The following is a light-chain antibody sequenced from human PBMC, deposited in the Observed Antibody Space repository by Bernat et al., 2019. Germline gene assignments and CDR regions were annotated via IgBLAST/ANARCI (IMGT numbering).Light chain of an antibody. CDR2: LGS. Sequence: DIMMTQSPLSLPVTPGEPASISCKSSQSLTHSNGYKYLDWYVQRPGQSPQLLIYLGSNRASGVPDRISGSGSSTRFTLKISRVEAEDVGIYYCMQSLQTPYTFGQGTKLEIK. CDR3: MQSLQTPYT. CDR1: QSLTHSNGYKY. J-gene: IGKJ2*01. V-gene: IGKV2-28*01.